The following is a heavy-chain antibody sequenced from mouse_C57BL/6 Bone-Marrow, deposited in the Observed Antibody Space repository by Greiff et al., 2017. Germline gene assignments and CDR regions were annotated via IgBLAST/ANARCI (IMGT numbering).Heavy chain of an antibody. CDR1: GFSLTSYG. V-gene: IGHV2-4*01. Sequence: QVQLQQSGPGLVQPSQSLSITCPVSGFSLTSYGVHWVRQPPGKGLECLGVIWSGGSTDYNAAFISRLSISKDNSKSQVFFKMNSLQADDTAIYYCAVYGNYPLAMDYWGQGTSVTVSS. D-gene: IGHD2-1*01. CDR3: AVYGNYPLAMDY. CDR2: IWSGGST. J-gene: IGHJ4*01.